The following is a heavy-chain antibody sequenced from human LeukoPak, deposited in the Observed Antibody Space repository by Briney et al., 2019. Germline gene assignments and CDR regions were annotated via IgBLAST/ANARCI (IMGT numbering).Heavy chain of an antibody. CDR3: AKDFHSSGYYFEFWTFDY. J-gene: IGHJ4*02. CDR2: ISGSGGST. V-gene: IGHV3-23*01. D-gene: IGHD3-22*01. CDR1: AFTFSSYA. Sequence: GGSLRLSCAASAFTFSSYAMSWVRQAPGKGLEWVSAISGSGGSTYYADSVKGRFTISRDNSKNTLYLQMNSLRAEDTAVYYCAKDFHSSGYYFEFWTFDYWGQGTLVTVSS.